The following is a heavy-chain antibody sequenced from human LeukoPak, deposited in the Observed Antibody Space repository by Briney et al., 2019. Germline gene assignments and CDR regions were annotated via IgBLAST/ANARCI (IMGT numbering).Heavy chain of an antibody. Sequence: GGSLRLSCAASGFTFSSYAMSWVRQAPGKGLEWVSAISGSGDSPHYADSVKGRFTISRDNSKNTLYLQMNSLRAEDTAFYYCAKDIGWFDPWGQGTLVTVSS. J-gene: IGHJ5*02. CDR1: GFTFSSYA. V-gene: IGHV3-23*01. CDR2: ISGSGDSP. CDR3: AKDIGWFDP.